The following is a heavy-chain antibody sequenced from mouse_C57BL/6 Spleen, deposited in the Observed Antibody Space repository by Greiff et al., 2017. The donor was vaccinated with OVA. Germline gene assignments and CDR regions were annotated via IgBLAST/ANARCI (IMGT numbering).Heavy chain of an antibody. D-gene: IGHD2-4*01. V-gene: IGHV1-82*01. CDR3: ARDYYDYDGAWFAY. CDR1: GYAFSSSW. J-gene: IGHJ3*01. Sequence: QVQLQQSGPELVKPGASVKISCKASGYAFSSSWMNWVKQRPGKGLEWIGRIYPGDGDTNYNGKFTGKATLTADKSSSTASMHLSSLTSEDSAVYFCARDYYDYDGAWFAYWGQGTLVTVSA. CDR2: IYPGDGDT.